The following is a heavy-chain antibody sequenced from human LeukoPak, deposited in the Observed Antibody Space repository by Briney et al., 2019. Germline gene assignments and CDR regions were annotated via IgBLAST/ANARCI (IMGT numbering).Heavy chain of an antibody. D-gene: IGHD6-13*01. Sequence: ASVKVSCKASGYTLTSYGISWVRQAPGQGLEWMGWISAYNGNTNYAQKLQGRVTMTTDTSTSTAYMELRSLRSDDTAVYYCARAEGYSSSWYYFDYWGQGTLVTVSS. J-gene: IGHJ4*02. CDR2: ISAYNGNT. CDR3: ARAEGYSSSWYYFDY. V-gene: IGHV1-18*01. CDR1: GYTLTSYG.